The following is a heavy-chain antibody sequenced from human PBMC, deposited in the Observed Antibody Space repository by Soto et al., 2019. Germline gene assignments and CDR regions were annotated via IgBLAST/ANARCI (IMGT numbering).Heavy chain of an antibody. J-gene: IGHJ4*02. V-gene: IGHV1-69*12. CDR1: GGTFSSYA. CDR3: ARARIAVRPTHFDY. Sequence: QVQLVQSGAEVKKPGSSVKVSCKASGGTFSSYAISWVRQAPGQGLEWMGGIIPIFGTANYAQKFRGRVTXXAXEXMSTAYMELSSLRSEDTAVYYCARARIAVRPTHFDYWGQGTLVTVSS. D-gene: IGHD6-19*01. CDR2: IIPIFGTA.